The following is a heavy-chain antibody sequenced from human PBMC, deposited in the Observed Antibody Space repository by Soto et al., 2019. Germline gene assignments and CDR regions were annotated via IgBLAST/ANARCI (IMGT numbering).Heavy chain of an antibody. CDR2: IYYSGST. D-gene: IGHD3-3*01. V-gene: IGHV4-59*08. J-gene: IGHJ4*02. CDR3: ASGDYDFWSGYLDY. Sequence: SETLCVTCTVAGGSIIGYYWSWIRQPPGKGLEWIGYIYYSGSTNYNPSLKSRVTISVDTSKNQFSLKLSSVTAADTAVYYCASGDYDFWSGYLDYWGQGTLVTVSS. CDR1: GGSIIGYY.